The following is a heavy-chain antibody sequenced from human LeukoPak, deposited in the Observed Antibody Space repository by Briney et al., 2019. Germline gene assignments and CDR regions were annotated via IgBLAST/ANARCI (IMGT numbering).Heavy chain of an antibody. V-gene: IGHV4-59*01. CDR1: GGSISSYY. D-gene: IGHD1-1*01. J-gene: IGHJ5*02. Sequence: PSEALSLTCTVSGGSISSYYWTWIRQPPGKGLEWIGYIYYSGSTNYNPSLKSRVTISVDTSKSQFSLKLSSVTAADTAVYYCARHGTPGTNLNWLDPWGQGTLVTVSS. CDR3: ARHGTPGTNLNWLDP. CDR2: IYYSGST.